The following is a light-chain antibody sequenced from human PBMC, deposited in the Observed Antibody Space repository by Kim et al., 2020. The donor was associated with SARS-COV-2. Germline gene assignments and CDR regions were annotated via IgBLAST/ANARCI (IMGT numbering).Light chain of an antibody. J-gene: IGKJ4*01. CDR1: QSILHTDGKTY. CDR3: MQSMEVPVT. CDR2: CLS. Sequence: PASISCKYTQSILHTDGKTYLSWDLQKPGQPPQLLIYCLSNLFSGVPDRFSGSGSGTDFTLKISRVEAEDVGSYYCMQSMEVPVTFGGGTKVDIK. V-gene: IGKV2D-29*01.